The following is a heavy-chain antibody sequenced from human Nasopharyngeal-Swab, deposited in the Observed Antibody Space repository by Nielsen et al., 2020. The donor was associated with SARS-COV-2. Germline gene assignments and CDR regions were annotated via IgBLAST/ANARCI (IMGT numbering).Heavy chain of an antibody. D-gene: IGHD3/OR15-3a*01. CDR1: GYTFTIYG. CDR3: AREMDLGRAFDY. V-gene: IGHV1-18*01. Sequence: ASVKVSCQASGYTFTIYGISWVRQAPGQGLEWMGWISAYNGNTNYAQKLQGRVTMTTDTSTSTAYMELRSLRSDDTAVYYCAREMDLGRAFDYWGQGTLVTVSS. J-gene: IGHJ4*02. CDR2: ISAYNGNT.